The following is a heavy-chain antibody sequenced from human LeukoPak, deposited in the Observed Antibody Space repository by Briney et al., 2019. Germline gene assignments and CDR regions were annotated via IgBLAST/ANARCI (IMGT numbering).Heavy chain of an antibody. CDR3: ARDPVWIQSWYFDL. CDR1: GDSVSSNSAA. Sequence: PGPGLLKPSQTLSLTCAIPGDSVSSNSAAWDWIRQYPSRGLEWLGRTYYRSKWYNDYAVSVKSRITINPDTSKNQISLQLNSVTPEDTAVYYCARDPVWIQSWYFDLWGRGTLVTVSS. V-gene: IGHV6-1*01. CDR2: TYYRSKWYN. D-gene: IGHD5-18*01. J-gene: IGHJ2*01.